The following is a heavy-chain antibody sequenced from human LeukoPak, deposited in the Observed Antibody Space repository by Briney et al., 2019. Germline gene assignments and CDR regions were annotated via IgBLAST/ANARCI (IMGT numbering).Heavy chain of an antibody. J-gene: IGHJ4*02. CDR3: AKVSSSGYYYVTYFDY. V-gene: IGHV3-23*01. Sequence: PGGSLRLSCAASGFTFSSSAMSWVRQAPGKGLEWVSAISNNGGYTYYADSVQGRFTISRDNSKSTLCLQMNSLRAEDTAVYYCAKVSSSGYYYVTYFDYWGQGTLVTVSS. CDR2: ISNNGGYT. D-gene: IGHD3-22*01. CDR1: GFTFSSSA.